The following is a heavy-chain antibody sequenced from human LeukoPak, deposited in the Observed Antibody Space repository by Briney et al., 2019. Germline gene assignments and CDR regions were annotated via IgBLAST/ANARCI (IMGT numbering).Heavy chain of an antibody. V-gene: IGHV3-48*03. CDR2: ISSSGDSI. CDR1: GFTFSSYE. Sequence: GGSLRLSCAASGFTFSSYEMNWVRQAPGKGLEWVSYISSSGDSIHYADSVKGRFTISRDNAKNSLYLQMNSLRAEDTAVYYCARAGRNSLGAFDIWGQGTMVTVSS. D-gene: IGHD4-23*01. CDR3: ARAGRNSLGAFDI. J-gene: IGHJ3*02.